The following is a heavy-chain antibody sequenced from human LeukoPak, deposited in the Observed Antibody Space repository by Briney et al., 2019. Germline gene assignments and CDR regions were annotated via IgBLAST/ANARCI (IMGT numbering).Heavy chain of an antibody. Sequence: PSETLSLTCTVSGYSISSGYYWGWIRQPPGKGLEWIGSIYHSGSTYYNPSLNSRVTISVDTSKNQVSLKMSSVTAADTAVYYCARSYASSWYWNWFDPWGQGTLVTVSS. CDR3: ARSYASSWYWNWFDP. V-gene: IGHV4-38-2*02. CDR1: GYSISSGYY. CDR2: IYHSGST. J-gene: IGHJ5*02. D-gene: IGHD6-13*01.